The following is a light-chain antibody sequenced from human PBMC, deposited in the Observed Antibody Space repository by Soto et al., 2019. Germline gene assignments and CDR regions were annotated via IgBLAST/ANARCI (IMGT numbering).Light chain of an antibody. CDR2: DAS. CDR1: QRVSSY. Sequence: EIVLTQSPATLSLSPGERATLSCRASQRVSSYLAWYQHKPGQAPRLLIYDASNRATGIPARFSGSGSGTDFTLTISRLEPEDFAVYYCLHRYNWPLTFGGGTKVEIK. V-gene: IGKV3-11*01. J-gene: IGKJ4*01. CDR3: LHRYNWPLT.